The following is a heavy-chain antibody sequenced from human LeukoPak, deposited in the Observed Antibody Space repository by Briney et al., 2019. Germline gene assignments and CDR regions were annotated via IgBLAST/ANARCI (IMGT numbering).Heavy chain of an antibody. CDR1: GFTFSSYG. V-gene: IGHV3-33*01. CDR2: IWYDGSRK. Sequence: GGSLRLSCAASGFTFSSYGMHWVRQAPGKGLEWVAVIWYDGSRKYYGESVKGRFTISRDNSKNTLYLQMNSLRAEDTAVYYCARHQRIERMRYFDLWGRGTLVTVSS. CDR3: ARHQRIERMRYFDL. D-gene: IGHD1-1*01. J-gene: IGHJ2*01.